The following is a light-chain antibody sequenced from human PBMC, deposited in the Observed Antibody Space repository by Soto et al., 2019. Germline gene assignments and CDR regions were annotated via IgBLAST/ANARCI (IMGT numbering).Light chain of an antibody. CDR3: QEYKNWPL. CDR1: QSVSSN. Sequence: IVMTQSPGTLSVSPGERATLSCGASQSVSSNLACYQRDPGQAPRLLISDASTRATGIPASFSGSGSGTEFTLTIRSLQSEDFAVYYCQEYKNWPLFGQGTRLE. J-gene: IGKJ5*01. CDR2: DAS. V-gene: IGKV3D-15*01.